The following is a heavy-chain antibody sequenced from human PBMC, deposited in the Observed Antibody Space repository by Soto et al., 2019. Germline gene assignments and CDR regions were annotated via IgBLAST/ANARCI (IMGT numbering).Heavy chain of an antibody. D-gene: IGHD3-22*01. V-gene: IGHV4-31*03. CDR1: GGSISSGGYY. CDR2: IYYSGST. J-gene: IGHJ4*02. Sequence: TLSLTCTVSGGSISSGGYYWSWIRQHPGKGLEWIGYIYYSGSTYYNPSLKSRVTISVDTSKNQFSLKLSSVTAADTAVYYCARVVVITRFFDYWGQGTLVTVSS. CDR3: ARVVVITRFFDY.